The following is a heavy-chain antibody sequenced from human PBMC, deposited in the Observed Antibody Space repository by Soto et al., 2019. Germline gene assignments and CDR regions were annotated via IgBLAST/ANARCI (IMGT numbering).Heavy chain of an antibody. Sequence: AASVKVSCKASGYTFTSYYMHWVRQAPGQGLEWMGIINPSGGSTSYAQKFQGRVTMTRDTSTSTVYMELSSLRSEDTAVYYCARGVSVVRGVITNFDYWGQGTLVTVSS. CDR3: ARGVSVVRGVITNFDY. CDR1: GYTFTSYY. CDR2: INPSGGST. V-gene: IGHV1-46*01. J-gene: IGHJ4*02. D-gene: IGHD3-10*01.